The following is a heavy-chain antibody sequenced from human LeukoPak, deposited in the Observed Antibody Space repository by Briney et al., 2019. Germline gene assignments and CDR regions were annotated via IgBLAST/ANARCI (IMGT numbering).Heavy chain of an antibody. D-gene: IGHD6-19*01. CDR1: GFTFSSYS. V-gene: IGHV3-21*01. Sequence: GGSLRFSCAGSGFTFSSYSMNWVRQAPGKGLEWVSSISSSSSYIYYADSVKGRFTNSRDNAKNSLYLQMNSLRAEDTAVYYCANLPPTSHSGWVFDYWGQGTLVTVSS. CDR2: ISSSSSYI. J-gene: IGHJ4*02. CDR3: ANLPPTSHSGWVFDY.